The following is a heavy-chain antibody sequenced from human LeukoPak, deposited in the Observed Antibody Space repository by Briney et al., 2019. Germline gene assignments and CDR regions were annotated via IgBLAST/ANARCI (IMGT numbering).Heavy chain of an antibody. J-gene: IGHJ4*02. D-gene: IGHD1-20*01. V-gene: IGHV3-21*01. CDR2: ISSNSNHI. Sequence: GGSLRLSCAASGFTFNIYSMNWARQAPGKGLEWVSSISSNSNHIYYADSVKGRFTISRDNAKNSLYLQMNSLRAEDTAVYYCARELGGLIGTIPPFDCWGQGTLVTVSS. CDR3: ARELGGLIGTIPPFDC. CDR1: GFTFNIYS.